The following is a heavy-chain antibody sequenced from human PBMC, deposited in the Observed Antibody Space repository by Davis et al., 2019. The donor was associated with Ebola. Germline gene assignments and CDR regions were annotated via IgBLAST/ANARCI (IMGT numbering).Heavy chain of an antibody. CDR3: ATYYDFWSGYRDY. CDR2: IYYSGST. D-gene: IGHD3-3*01. J-gene: IGHJ4*02. Sequence: GSLRLSCTVSGGSISSSSYYWGWIRQPPGKGLEWLGSIYYSGSTYYNPSLKSRVTISVDTSKNQFSLKLSSVTAADTAVYYCATYYDFWSGYRDYWGQGTLVTVSS. CDR1: GGSISSSSYY. V-gene: IGHV4-39*01.